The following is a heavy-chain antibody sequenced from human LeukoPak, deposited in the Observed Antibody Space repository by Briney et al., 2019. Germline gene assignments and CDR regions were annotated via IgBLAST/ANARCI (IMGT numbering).Heavy chain of an antibody. Sequence: SETLSLTCTVSGGSISSYYWSWMRQPPGKDLEWIGYIYYSGSTNYNPSLKSRVTISVDTSKKQLSLKLSSVTAADTAVYYCARVSSGWVDYWGQGTLVTVSS. CDR3: ARVSSGWVDY. J-gene: IGHJ4*02. CDR2: IYYSGST. D-gene: IGHD6-19*01. CDR1: GGSISSYY. V-gene: IGHV4-59*01.